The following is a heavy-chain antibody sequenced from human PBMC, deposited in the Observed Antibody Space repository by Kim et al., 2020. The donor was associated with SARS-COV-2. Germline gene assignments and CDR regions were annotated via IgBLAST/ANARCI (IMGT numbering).Heavy chain of an antibody. J-gene: IGHJ5*02. CDR3: ARHPGGGWFDP. CDR2: IHSSGNT. V-gene: IGHV4-59*08. Sequence: SETLSLTCTVSGGSISGYYWSWIRQPPGKGLEWIGYIHSSGNTKCNPSLESRVTISVDTSRNQFSLRLSSVTAADTAVYYCARHPGGGWFDPWVQGTLVT. D-gene: IGHD3-16*01. CDR1: GGSISGYY.